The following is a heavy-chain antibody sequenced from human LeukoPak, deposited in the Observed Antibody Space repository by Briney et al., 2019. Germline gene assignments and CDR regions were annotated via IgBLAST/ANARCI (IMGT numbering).Heavy chain of an antibody. CDR3: AKDIRGSTSWYGLDY. D-gene: IGHD6-13*01. J-gene: IGHJ4*02. V-gene: IGHV3-20*04. Sequence: RPGGSLRLSCAASGFTFDDHGMSWVRQAPGKGLEWVSGIKWDGGRTGYADSVKGRFTISRDNAKNSVYLQMNSLRAEDTALYYCAKDIRGSTSWYGLDYWGQGTLVTVSS. CDR1: GFTFDDHG. CDR2: IKWDGGRT.